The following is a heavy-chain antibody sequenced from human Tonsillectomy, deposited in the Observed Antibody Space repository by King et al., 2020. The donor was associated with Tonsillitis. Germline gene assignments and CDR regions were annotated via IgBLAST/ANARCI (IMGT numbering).Heavy chain of an antibody. CDR1: AFTFRNYG. J-gene: IGHJ4*02. V-gene: IGHV3-30*03. Sequence: VQLVESGGGLVQPGKSLRLSCVASAFTFRNYGMHWVRQAPGKGLDWVTYISYAGFRKYKEDSVKGRFTISRDNSNNTLYLQMNSLRPGDTAVYYCARVLSGTYSDYWGQGTLVTVSS. CDR3: ARVLSGTYSDY. CDR2: ISYAGFRK. D-gene: IGHD1-26*01.